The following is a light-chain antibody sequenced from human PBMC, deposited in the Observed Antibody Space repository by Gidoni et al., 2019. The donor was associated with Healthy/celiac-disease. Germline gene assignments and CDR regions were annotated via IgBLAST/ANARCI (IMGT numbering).Light chain of an antibody. V-gene: IGKV3-20*01. CDR2: GAS. Sequence: EIVLTQSPGTLFLSPGERATLSCRASQSVSSSYLAWYQQKPGQAPRLLIYGASSRATGIPNRFSGSGSGTDFTLTISRLEPEDLAVYYCQLYGSSPLITFGGGTKVEIK. CDR3: QLYGSSPLIT. J-gene: IGKJ4*01. CDR1: QSVSSSY.